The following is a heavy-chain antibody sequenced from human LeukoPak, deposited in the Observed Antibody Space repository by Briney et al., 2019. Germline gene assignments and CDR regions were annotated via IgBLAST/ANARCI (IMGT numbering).Heavy chain of an antibody. J-gene: IGHJ6*02. Sequence: SETLSLTCTVSGGSISSYYWSWIRQPPGKGLEWIGYIYYSGSTNYNPSLKSRVTLSVDTSKNQFSPRLSSVTAADTAVYYCARHFKRLASDYYYYGMDVWGQGTTVTVSS. CDR1: GGSISSYY. CDR2: IYYSGST. V-gene: IGHV4-59*08. CDR3: ARHFKRLASDYYYYGMDV.